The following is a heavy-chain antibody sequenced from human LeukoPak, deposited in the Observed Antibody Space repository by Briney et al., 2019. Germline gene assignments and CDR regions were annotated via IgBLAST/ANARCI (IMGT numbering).Heavy chain of an antibody. CDR2: IYSGGST. Sequence: GGSLRLSCAASGFTVSSNYMSWVRQAPGKGLEWVSVIYSGGSTYYADSVKGRFTISRDNSKNTLYLQMNSLRAEDTAVYYCARDAVYDSSGYGDYWGQGTLVTVSS. J-gene: IGHJ4*02. V-gene: IGHV3-53*01. CDR3: ARDAVYDSSGYGDY. D-gene: IGHD3-22*01. CDR1: GFTVSSNY.